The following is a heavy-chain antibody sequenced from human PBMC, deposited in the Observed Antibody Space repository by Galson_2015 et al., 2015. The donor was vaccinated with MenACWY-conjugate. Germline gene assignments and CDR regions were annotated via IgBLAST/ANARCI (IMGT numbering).Heavy chain of an antibody. CDR3: ARTSCSRSTCMDV. D-gene: IGHD2-2*01. CDR1: VGSISSSTYY. Sequence: SETLSLTCTVSVGSISSSTYYWGWIRQPPGKGLQWIGSIYCSGSTYYNPSLKSRVTISGDTPKNHFSLRLSSVTAADTAVYYCARTSCSRSTCMDVWGPGTTVTVSS. V-gene: IGHV4-39*07. J-gene: IGHJ6*02. CDR2: IYCSGST.